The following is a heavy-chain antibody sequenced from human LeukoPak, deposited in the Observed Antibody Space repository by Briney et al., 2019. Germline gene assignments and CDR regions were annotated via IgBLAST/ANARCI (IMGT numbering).Heavy chain of an antibody. CDR3: AKSYYDSSGSPPFDY. CDR2: ISGSGAST. CDR1: GFTFSSYA. Sequence: GGSLRLSCAASGFTFSSYAMSWLRQAPGKGLEGVSAISGSGASTYYADSVTGRFTISRDNSKNTLFLQMNSLRAEGTAVYYCAKSYYDSSGSPPFDYWGQGTLVTVSS. J-gene: IGHJ4*02. V-gene: IGHV3-23*01. D-gene: IGHD3-22*01.